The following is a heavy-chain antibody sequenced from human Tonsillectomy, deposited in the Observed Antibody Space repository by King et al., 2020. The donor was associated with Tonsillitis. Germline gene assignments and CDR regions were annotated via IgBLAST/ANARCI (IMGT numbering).Heavy chain of an antibody. CDR3: TTAMKLSGLDV. D-gene: IGHD3-22*01. CDR2: VKTKNDGGTT. J-gene: IGHJ6*02. CDR1: VLPFSYAW. V-gene: IGHV3-15*01. Sequence: VQLVESGGGLVKPGGSLRLSCAASVLPFSYAWLTWVRQAPGKGLEWVGRVKTKNDGGTTDYAAPVKGRFTISRDDSKNMVYLQMDSLTAEDTGVYYCTTAMKLSGLDVWGQGTSVTVSS.